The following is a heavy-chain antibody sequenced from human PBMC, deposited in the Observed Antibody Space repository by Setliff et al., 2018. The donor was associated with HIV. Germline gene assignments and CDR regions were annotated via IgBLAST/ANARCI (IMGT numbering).Heavy chain of an antibody. V-gene: IGHV4-4*08. CDR2: IYTSGST. D-gene: IGHD4-17*01. CDR3: ARETVSLRGDWFDP. CDR1: GGSISSYY. Sequence: PSETLSLTCTVSGGSISSYYWSWIRQPPGKGLEWIGYIYTSGSTNYNPSLKSRVTISVDTSKNQFSLKLSSVTAADTAVYYCARETVSLRGDWFDPWGQGTLVTVSS. J-gene: IGHJ5*02.